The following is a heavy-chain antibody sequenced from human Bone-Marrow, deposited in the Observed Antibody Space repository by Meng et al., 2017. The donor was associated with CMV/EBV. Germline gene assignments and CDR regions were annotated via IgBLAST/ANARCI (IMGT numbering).Heavy chain of an antibody. V-gene: IGHV3-48*03. Sequence: GESLKISCEASGFSFSNYDMNWVRQAPGKGLEWLAFINDSGDSKYYADSVKGRFTISRDNDKNSVYLQMNSLTAEDSALYYCVRDAKIKFYFDYWGQATLVTVSS. CDR3: VRDAKIKFYFDY. CDR2: INDSGDSK. CDR1: GFSFSNYD. D-gene: IGHD3-16*01. J-gene: IGHJ4*02.